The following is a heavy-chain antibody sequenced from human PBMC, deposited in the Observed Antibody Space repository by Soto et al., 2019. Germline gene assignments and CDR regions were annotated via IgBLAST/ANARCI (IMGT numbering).Heavy chain of an antibody. CDR1: GFTFSSYA. J-gene: IGHJ4*02. D-gene: IGHD2-15*01. V-gene: IGHV3-23*01. CDR3: AKDLHSLADIVVVVAAHVFGY. CDR2: ISGSGGST. Sequence: PGGSLRLSCAASGFTFSSYAMSWVRQAPGKGLEWVSAISGSGGSTYYADSVKGRFTISRDNSKNTLYLQMNSLRAEDTAVYYCAKDLHSLADIVVVVAAHVFGYWGQGTLVTVSS.